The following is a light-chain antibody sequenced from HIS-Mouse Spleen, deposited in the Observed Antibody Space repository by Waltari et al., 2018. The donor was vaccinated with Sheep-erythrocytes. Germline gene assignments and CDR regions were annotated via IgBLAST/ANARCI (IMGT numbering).Light chain of an antibody. CDR3: MQGTHWLYT. CDR2: KVS. V-gene: IGKV2-30*01. Sequence: DVVMTQSPLSLPVTLGQPASISCRSSQSLVYSDGNTYLNWFQQRPGPSPRRLIYKVSNRDSGVPDRFSGSGSGTDFTLKISRVEAEDVGVYYCMQGTHWLYTFGQGTKLEIK. J-gene: IGKJ2*01. CDR1: QSLVYSDGNTY.